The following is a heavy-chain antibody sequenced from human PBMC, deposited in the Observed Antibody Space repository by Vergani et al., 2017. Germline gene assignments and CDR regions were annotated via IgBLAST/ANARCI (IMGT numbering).Heavy chain of an antibody. CDR2: IHYSENT. J-gene: IGHJ4*02. Sequence: QVQLQESGPGLVKSSETLSLTCSVSFDSIRNLYCNWIRQPPGKGLEWIGTIHYSENTNYNSSLKTRDTISVNASKNQFSLTLTSVAAADTAVYYCASDTPNGQREERWGQGILVTVTS. V-gene: IGHV4-59*11. CDR3: ASDTPNGQREER. CDR1: FDSIRNLY. D-gene: IGHD1-1*01.